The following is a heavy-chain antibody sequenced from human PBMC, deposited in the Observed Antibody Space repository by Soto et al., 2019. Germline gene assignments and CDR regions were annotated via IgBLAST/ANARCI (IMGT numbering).Heavy chain of an antibody. CDR1: GFTFSSYG. J-gene: IGHJ4*02. D-gene: IGHD6-19*01. CDR2: ISYDGRNK. V-gene: IGHV3-30*18. CDR3: AKDSEYSSGWSAQYDY. Sequence: HPGXSLILSCAASGFTFSSYGMHCVRQAPFKGLEWVAVISYDGRNKNYADSVKGRFTISRDNSKNTLYLQMNSLRAEDTAVYYCAKDSEYSSGWSAQYDYWGQGTLVTVS.